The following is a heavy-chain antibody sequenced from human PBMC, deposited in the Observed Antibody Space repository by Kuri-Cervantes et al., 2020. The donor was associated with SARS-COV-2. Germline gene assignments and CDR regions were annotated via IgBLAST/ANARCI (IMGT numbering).Heavy chain of an antibody. Sequence: LSLTCAASGFTVSSNEMSWVRQAPGKGLEWVSSISGGSTYYADSRKGRFTISRDNSKNTLHLQMNSLRAEDTAVYYCAKVINSGSWFDPWGQGTLVTVSS. CDR2: ISGGST. J-gene: IGHJ5*02. CDR1: GFTVSSNE. CDR3: AKVINSGSWFDP. V-gene: IGHV3-38-3*01. D-gene: IGHD6-19*01.